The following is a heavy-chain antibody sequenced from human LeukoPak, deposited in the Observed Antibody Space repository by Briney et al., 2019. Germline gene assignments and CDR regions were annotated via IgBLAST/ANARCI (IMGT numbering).Heavy chain of an antibody. J-gene: IGHJ6*03. V-gene: IGHV1-24*01. Sequence: ASVKVSCKVSGYTLTELSMHWVRQAPGKGLEWMGGFDPEDGETIYAQKFQGRVTMTEDTSTDTAYMELSSLRSEDTAVYYCATDRGCSGDCYPFYYYYMDVWGKGTTVTVSS. CDR3: ATDRGCSGDCYPFYYYYMDV. D-gene: IGHD2-21*01. CDR2: FDPEDGET. CDR1: GYTLTELS.